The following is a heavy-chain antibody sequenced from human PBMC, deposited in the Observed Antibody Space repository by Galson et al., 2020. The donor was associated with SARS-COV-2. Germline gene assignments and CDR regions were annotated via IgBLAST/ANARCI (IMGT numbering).Heavy chain of an antibody. CDR3: AKDQRGSFHPSLFDY. CDR1: GFTFSDYA. Sequence: LSLTCAASGFTFSDYAMSWVRRIPGKGLEWVSTISGSGGSTHYSDSVKGRSTISRDNFKDTLYLQMSSLRPEDTAVYYCAKDQRGSFHPSLFDYWGQGALVTVSS. CDR2: ISGSGGST. J-gene: IGHJ4*02. V-gene: IGHV3-23*01. D-gene: IGHD1-26*01.